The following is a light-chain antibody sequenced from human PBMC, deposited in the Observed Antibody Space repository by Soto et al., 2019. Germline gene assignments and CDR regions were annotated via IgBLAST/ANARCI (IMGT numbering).Light chain of an antibody. V-gene: IGLV2-23*01. Sequence: QSALTQPASVSGSPGQSITISCTGTSSDVGSYNLVSWYQQHPGKAPKLMIYEGSKRPSGVSNRFSGSKSGNTASLTISGLQAEDEADYFCATWDDSLIGPVFGGGTQLTVL. J-gene: IGLJ7*01. CDR2: EGS. CDR1: SSDVGSYNL. CDR3: ATWDDSLIGPV.